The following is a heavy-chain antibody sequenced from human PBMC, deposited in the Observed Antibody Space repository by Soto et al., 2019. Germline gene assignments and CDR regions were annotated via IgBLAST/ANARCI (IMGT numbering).Heavy chain of an antibody. Sequence: VQLVESGGGLVQPGRSLRLSCAASGFTFDDYAMHWVRQAPGKGLEWVSGISWNSGSIGYADSVKGRFTISRDNAKNSLYLQMNSLRAEDTALYYCAKDRGIAVAADAFDIWGQGTMVTVSS. D-gene: IGHD6-19*01. V-gene: IGHV3-9*01. CDR2: ISWNSGSI. CDR1: GFTFDDYA. CDR3: AKDRGIAVAADAFDI. J-gene: IGHJ3*02.